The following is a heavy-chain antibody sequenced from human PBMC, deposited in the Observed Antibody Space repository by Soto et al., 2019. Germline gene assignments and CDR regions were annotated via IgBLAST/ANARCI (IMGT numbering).Heavy chain of an antibody. D-gene: IGHD6-19*01. CDR3: ARGRAVAGTGAVDY. Sequence: EVQLVESGGGLVKPGGSLRLSCAASGFTFSSYSMNWVRQAPGKGLEWVSSISSSSSYIYYADSVKGRFTISRDNAKNSLYLQMNSLRAEDTAVYYCARGRAVAGTGAVDYWGQGTLVTVSS. CDR2: ISSSSSYI. V-gene: IGHV3-21*01. J-gene: IGHJ4*02. CDR1: GFTFSSYS.